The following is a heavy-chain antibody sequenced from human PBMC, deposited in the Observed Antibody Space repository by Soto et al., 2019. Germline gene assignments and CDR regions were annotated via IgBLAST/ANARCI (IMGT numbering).Heavy chain of an antibody. V-gene: IGHV1-46*01. CDR2: INPSGGST. J-gene: IGHJ6*01. Sequence: ATVKVSCKASGYTFTSYYMHWVRQAPGQGLEWMGIINPSGGSTSYAQKFQGRVTMTRDTSTSTVYMELSSLRSEDTAVYYCARDWYCSGXSCYPSQTTYYYYGMDVWGQGTTVTVSS. CDR1: GYTFTSYY. D-gene: IGHD2-15*01. CDR3: ARDWYCSGXSCYPSQTTYYYYGMDV.